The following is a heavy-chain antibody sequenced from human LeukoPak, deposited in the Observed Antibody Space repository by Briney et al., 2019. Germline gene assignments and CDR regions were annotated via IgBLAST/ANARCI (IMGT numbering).Heavy chain of an antibody. Sequence: SETLSLTCTVSGGSISSSSYYWGWIRQPLGKGLEWIGSIYYSGSTYYNPSLKSRVTISVDTSKNQFSLKLSSVTAADTAVYYCARGDGYNSVGYYFDYWGQGTLVTVSS. CDR1: GGSISSSSYY. J-gene: IGHJ4*02. D-gene: IGHD5-24*01. CDR3: ARGDGYNSVGYYFDY. CDR2: IYYSGST. V-gene: IGHV4-39*01.